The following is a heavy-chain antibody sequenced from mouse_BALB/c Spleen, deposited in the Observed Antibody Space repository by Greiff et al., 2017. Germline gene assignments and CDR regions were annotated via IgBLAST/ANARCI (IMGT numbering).Heavy chain of an antibody. Sequence: DVQLQESGPGLVKPSQSLSLTCSVTGYSITSGYYWNWIRQFPGNKLEWMGYISYDGSNNYNPSLKNRISITRDTSKNQFFLKLNSVTTEDTATYYCARELGGYAMDYWGQGTSVTVSS. CDR1: GYSITSGYY. J-gene: IGHJ4*01. D-gene: IGHD4-1*01. V-gene: IGHV3-6*02. CDR3: ARELGGYAMDY. CDR2: ISYDGSN.